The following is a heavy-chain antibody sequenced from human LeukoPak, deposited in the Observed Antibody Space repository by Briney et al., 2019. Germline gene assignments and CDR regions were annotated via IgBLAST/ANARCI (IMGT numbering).Heavy chain of an antibody. V-gene: IGHV1-69*13. Sequence: SVKVSCKASGDTFSSYAISWVRQAPGQGLEWMGRTIPIFGTANYAQKFQGRVTITADASTSTAYMELSSLRSEDTAVFYCARDSPYSYDSSGYYSLDYWGQGTLVTVSS. J-gene: IGHJ4*02. CDR1: GDTFSSYA. CDR2: TIPIFGTA. CDR3: ARDSPYSYDSSGYYSLDY. D-gene: IGHD3-22*01.